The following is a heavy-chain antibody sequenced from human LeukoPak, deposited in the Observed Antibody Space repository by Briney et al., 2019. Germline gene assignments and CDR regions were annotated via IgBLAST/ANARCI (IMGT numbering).Heavy chain of an antibody. CDR3: ARAFWEGYFDY. Sequence: SETLSLTCTVSGGSISSYYWSWIRQPPGKRLEWIGYIHYSGSTNYNPSLKSRVSISKDTSRNQFSLKVNSVTTADTAVYYCARAFWEGYFDYWGQGTLVTVSS. CDR1: GGSISSYY. V-gene: IGHV4-59*01. J-gene: IGHJ4*02. CDR2: IHYSGST. D-gene: IGHD1-26*01.